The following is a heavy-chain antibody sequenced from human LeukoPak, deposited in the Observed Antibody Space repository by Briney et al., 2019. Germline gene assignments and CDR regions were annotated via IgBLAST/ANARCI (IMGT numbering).Heavy chain of an antibody. CDR3: ARDEYYGSGSAAFDI. CDR1: GYTFTSYG. D-gene: IGHD3-10*01. CDR2: ISAYNGNT. Sequence: GASVKVSCKASGYTFTSYGISWVRQAPGQGLEWMGWISAYNGNTNYAQKLQGRVTMTTDTSTSTAYMELRSLRSDDTAVYYCARDEYYGSGSAAFDIWGQGTMVTVSS. J-gene: IGHJ3*02. V-gene: IGHV1-18*01.